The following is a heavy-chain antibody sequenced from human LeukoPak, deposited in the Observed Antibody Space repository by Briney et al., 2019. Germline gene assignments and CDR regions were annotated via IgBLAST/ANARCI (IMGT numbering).Heavy chain of an antibody. J-gene: IGHJ4*02. CDR3: ARTDSSSGNCYDY. V-gene: IGHV1-18*01. D-gene: IGHD3-10*01. Sequence: ASVKVSCKASGYTFNNYGISWARQAPGQGLEWVGWINPYNGSTKYAQKLQGRLSLTTDTSTTTAYMELGSLNSDDTAVYYCARTDSSSGNCYDYWGQGTLVTVSS. CDR1: GYTFNNYG. CDR2: INPYNGST.